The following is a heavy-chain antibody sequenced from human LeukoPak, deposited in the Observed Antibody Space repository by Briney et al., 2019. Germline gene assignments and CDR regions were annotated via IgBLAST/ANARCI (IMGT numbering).Heavy chain of an antibody. CDR2: INSDGSRT. CDR1: GFTFRSHW. J-gene: IGHJ4*02. Sequence: GGSLRLSCTASGFTFRSHWMHWVRQAPGKGLVWVSRINSDGSRTGYADSVKGRFTISRDNAKNSVYLQMNSLRAEDTAVYYCTRAVAADDFSPGYWGQGTLVTVSS. D-gene: IGHD3/OR15-3a*01. CDR3: TRAVAADDFSPGY. V-gene: IGHV3-74*01.